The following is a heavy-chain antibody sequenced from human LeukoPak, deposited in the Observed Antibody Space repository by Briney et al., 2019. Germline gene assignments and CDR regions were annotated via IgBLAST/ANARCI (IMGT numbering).Heavy chain of an antibody. D-gene: IGHD3-10*01. Sequence: GGSLRLSCAASGFTFSSYAMSWVRQAPGKGLEWVSALSGSGGSTYYADSVKGRFTISRDNSKNTLYLQMNSLRAEDTAVFYCAKVVGFMVRNYYFDYWGQGTLVTVSS. CDR2: LSGSGGST. CDR3: AKVVGFMVRNYYFDY. V-gene: IGHV3-23*01. J-gene: IGHJ4*02. CDR1: GFTFSSYA.